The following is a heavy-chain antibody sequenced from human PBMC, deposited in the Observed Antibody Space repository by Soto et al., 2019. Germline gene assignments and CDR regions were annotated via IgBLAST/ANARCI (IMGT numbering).Heavy chain of an antibody. CDR2: IYYSGST. CDR3: ERVSSGDSGR. CDR1: GGSISSGGYY. J-gene: IGHJ4*02. Sequence: TLSLACSVSGGSISSGGYYWSGIRQHPGKGLEWIGYIYYSGSTYYNPSLKSRVTISVDTSKNQFSLKLSSVTAADTAVYYCERVSSGDSGRWGQGTLVTVSS. D-gene: IGHD6-19*01. V-gene: IGHV4-31*03.